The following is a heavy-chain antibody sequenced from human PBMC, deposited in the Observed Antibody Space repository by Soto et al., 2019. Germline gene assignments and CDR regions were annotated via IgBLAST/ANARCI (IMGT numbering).Heavy chain of an antibody. D-gene: IGHD6-19*01. CDR1: GDSMSSGDYY. Sequence: LTCAVSGDSMSSGDYYWGWIRQPPGKGLEWIGSIYYSGSTYYNPSLQSRVAISVDTSKNQFSLKLKSVTAADTAIYYCARRTVNIRTFYSGLKTHCFDYWGQGAPVTVS. CDR2: IYYSGST. CDR3: ARRTVNIRTFYSGLKTHCFDY. J-gene: IGHJ4*02. V-gene: IGHV4-39*01.